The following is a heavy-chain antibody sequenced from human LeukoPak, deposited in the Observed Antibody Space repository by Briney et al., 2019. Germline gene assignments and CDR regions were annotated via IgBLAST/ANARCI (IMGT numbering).Heavy chain of an antibody. J-gene: IGHJ4*02. CDR3: ARGRGTMVRGDMENFDY. CDR1: GYTFTGYY. V-gene: IGHV1-2*02. CDR2: INPKSGGT. Sequence: ASVKVSCKASGYTFTGYYMHWVRQAPGQGLEWMGWINPKSGGTKYAQKFQGRVIMTRDTSISTAYMELSRLRSDDTAVYYCARGRGTMVRGDMENFDYWGQGTLVTVSS. D-gene: IGHD3-10*01.